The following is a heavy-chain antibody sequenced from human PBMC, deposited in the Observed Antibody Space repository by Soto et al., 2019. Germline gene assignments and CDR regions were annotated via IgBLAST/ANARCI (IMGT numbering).Heavy chain of an antibody. CDR1: GFTFSSYA. CDR2: VSIGGST. Sequence: GGSLGLSCAASGFTFSSYAMGWVRQGPGKGLEWVAVVSIGGSTHYADSVRGRFTTSRDNSKNTLSLQMNSLTAEDTAVYFCAKRRGAGGHFDYWGQGALVTVSS. D-gene: IGHD2-15*01. J-gene: IGHJ4*02. V-gene: IGHV3-23*01. CDR3: AKRRGAGGHFDY.